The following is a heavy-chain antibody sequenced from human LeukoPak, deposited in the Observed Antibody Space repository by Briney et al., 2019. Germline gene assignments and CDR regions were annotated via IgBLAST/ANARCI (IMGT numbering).Heavy chain of an antibody. J-gene: IGHJ3*02. CDR1: GYTLTSYY. CDR2: INPSGGST. D-gene: IGHD6-19*01. CDR3: ARDKGISGCCFDI. Sequence: ASVKVSCKASGYTLTSYYMHWVRQAPGQGLEWMGIINPSGGSTSYAQKFQGRVTITADKSTSTAYMELSSLRSEDTAVYYCARDKGISGCCFDIWGQGTMVTVSS. V-gene: IGHV1-46*01.